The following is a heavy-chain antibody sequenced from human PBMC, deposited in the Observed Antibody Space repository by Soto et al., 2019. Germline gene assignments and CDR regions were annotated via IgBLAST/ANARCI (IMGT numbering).Heavy chain of an antibody. CDR2: IRNQSYQETT. D-gene: IGHD6-19*01. Sequence: GGSLRLSCTGSGFPFDVFAINWVRQAPGKGLEWVGLIRNQSYQETTEYAAAVKGRFTISRDNSRNTLYLQMNSLRAEGTAVYYCAKCSPRYSSGLKAYYFDYWGQGTLVTVSS. J-gene: IGHJ4*02. V-gene: IGHV3-49*04. CDR3: AKCSPRYSSGLKAYYFDY. CDR1: GFPFDVFA.